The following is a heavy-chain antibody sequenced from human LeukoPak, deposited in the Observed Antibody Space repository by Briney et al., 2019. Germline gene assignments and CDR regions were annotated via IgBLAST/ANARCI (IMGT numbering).Heavy chain of an antibody. Sequence: KPSATLSLTCPFSGGSISSYYWSLIRQPPGKGLEWIGYIYYTGSTNYNPSLRGRVTISVDTSKNQFSLKLSSVTAADTAVYYCARATTGGHYSWFDPWGQGTLVTVSS. CDR3: ARATTGGHYSWFDP. CDR1: GGSISSYY. J-gene: IGHJ5*02. D-gene: IGHD7-27*01. CDR2: IYYTGST. V-gene: IGHV4-59*01.